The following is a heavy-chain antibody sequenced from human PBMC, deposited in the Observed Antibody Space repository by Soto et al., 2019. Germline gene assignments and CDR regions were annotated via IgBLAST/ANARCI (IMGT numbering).Heavy chain of an antibody. CDR3: ARDGRAFSIFGETMDV. CDR1: GYTFRNHA. V-gene: IGHV1-18*01. J-gene: IGHJ6*02. CDR2: ISAYNGDT. D-gene: IGHD3-3*01. Sequence: VQLVQSGGEVKKPGASVKASCKASGYTFRNHAINWVRQAPGQGLEWMGWISAYNGDTKYAQKFQDRLTVTTDSSTTTAYMELRSLTSDDTAVYFCARDGRAFSIFGETMDVWGQGTTVTVSS.